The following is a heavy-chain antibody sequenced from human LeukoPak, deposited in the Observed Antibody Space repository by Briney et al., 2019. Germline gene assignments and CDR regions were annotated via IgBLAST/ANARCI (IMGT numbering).Heavy chain of an antibody. CDR3: ARDHSGWSYYFDY. V-gene: IGHV3-21*01. CDR1: GFTFSSYS. CDR2: ISSSSSYI. J-gene: IGHJ4*02. D-gene: IGHD6-19*01. Sequence: GGYLRLSCAASGFTFSSYSMNWVRQAPGKGLEWVSSISSSSSYIYYADSVKGRFTISRDNAENSLYLQMNSLRAEDTAVYYCARDHSGWSYYFDYWGQGTLVTVSS.